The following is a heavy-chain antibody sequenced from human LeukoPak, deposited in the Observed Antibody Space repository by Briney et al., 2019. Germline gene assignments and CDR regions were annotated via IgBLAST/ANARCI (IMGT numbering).Heavy chain of an antibody. V-gene: IGHV4-4*02. J-gene: IGHJ4*02. CDR1: GGSISSSNW. Sequence: SETLSLTCTVSGGSISSSNWWSWVRQPPGKGLEWIGEIYHSGSTNYNPSLKSRVTISVDKSKNQFSLKLSSVTAADTAVYYCARRARYGDYVYYFDYWGQGTLVTVSS. D-gene: IGHD4-17*01. CDR3: ARRARYGDYVYYFDY. CDR2: IYHSGST.